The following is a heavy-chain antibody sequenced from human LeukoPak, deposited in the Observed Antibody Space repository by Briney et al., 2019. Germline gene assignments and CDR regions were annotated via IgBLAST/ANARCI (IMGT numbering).Heavy chain of an antibody. Sequence: PGGSLRLSCAASGFTFSSYGMHWVRQAPGKGLEWVAFIRYDGSNKYYADSVKGRFTISRDNSKNTLYLQMNSLRAEDTAVYYCARDISAMVTYWFDPWGQGTLVTVSS. CDR2: IRYDGSNK. CDR1: GFTFSSYG. J-gene: IGHJ5*02. V-gene: IGHV3-30*02. CDR3: ARDISAMVTYWFDP. D-gene: IGHD5-18*01.